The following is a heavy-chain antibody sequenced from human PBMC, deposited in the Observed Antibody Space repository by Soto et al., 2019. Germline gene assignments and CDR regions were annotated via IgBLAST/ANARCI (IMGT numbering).Heavy chain of an antibody. D-gene: IGHD5-18*01. CDR1: GFTFSDYY. J-gene: IGHJ4*02. V-gene: IGHV3-11*06. Sequence: GGSLRLSCAASGFTFSDYYMSWIRQAPGKGLEWVSYISSSSSYTNYADSVKGRFTISRDNAKNSLYLQMNSLRAEDTAVYYCARSGTAMALDYWGQGTLVTVSS. CDR3: ARSGTAMALDY. CDR2: ISSSSSYT.